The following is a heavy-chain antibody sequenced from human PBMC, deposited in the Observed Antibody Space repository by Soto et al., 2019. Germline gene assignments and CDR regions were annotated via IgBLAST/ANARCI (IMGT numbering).Heavy chain of an antibody. D-gene: IGHD5-12*01. Sequence: QVQLQQWGAGLLKPSETLSLTCAVYGGSFSGYYWSWIRQPPGKGLEWIGEINHSGSTNYSPSLKSRVTISVDTSKNQFSLKLSSVTAADTAVYYCARGPPRGPFDYWGQGTLVTVSS. CDR2: INHSGST. CDR3: ARGPPRGPFDY. CDR1: GGSFSGYY. J-gene: IGHJ4*02. V-gene: IGHV4-34*01.